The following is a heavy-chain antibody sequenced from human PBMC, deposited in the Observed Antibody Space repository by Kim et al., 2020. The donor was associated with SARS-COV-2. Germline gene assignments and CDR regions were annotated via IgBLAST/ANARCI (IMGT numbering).Heavy chain of an antibody. CDR2: IYYSGST. V-gene: IGHV4-59*01. J-gene: IGHJ4*02. Sequence: SETLSLTCTVSGGSISSYYWSWIRQPPGKGLEWIGYIYYSGSTNYNPSLKSRVTISVDTSKNQFSLKLSSVTAADTAVYYCARGTYGSGSYFFDYWGQG. CDR1: GGSISSYY. D-gene: IGHD3-10*01. CDR3: ARGTYGSGSYFFDY.